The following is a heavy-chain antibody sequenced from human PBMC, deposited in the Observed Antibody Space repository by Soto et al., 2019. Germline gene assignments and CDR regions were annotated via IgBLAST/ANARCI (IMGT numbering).Heavy chain of an antibody. V-gene: IGHV1-46*01. CDR1: GYTFTSYY. D-gene: IGHD3-9*01. Sequence: ASVKVSCKASGYTFTSYYMHWVRQAPGQGLEWMGIINPSGGSTSYAQKFQGRVTMTRDTSTSTVYMELSSLRSEDTAVYYCAREREKTYYDIFGRGGFDPWGQGTLVTVSS. CDR2: INPSGGST. CDR3: AREREKTYYDIFGRGGFDP. J-gene: IGHJ5*02.